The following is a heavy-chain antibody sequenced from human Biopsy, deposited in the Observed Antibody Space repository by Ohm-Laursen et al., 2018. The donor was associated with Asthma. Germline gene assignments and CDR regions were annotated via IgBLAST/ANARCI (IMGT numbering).Heavy chain of an antibody. J-gene: IGHJ4*02. CDR1: GLTFSGYP. CDR2: IRSKANNQTT. V-gene: IGHV3-73*01. Sequence: SLRLSCAASGLTFSGYPMHWVRQTPGKGLEWVGRIRSKANNQTTAYAAAVEGRFSISRDDSKSTAFLHMNRLKTDDTAVYFCTTGVIAAGDTNLDYWGRGILVTVSS. D-gene: IGHD3-16*02. CDR3: TTGVIAAGDTNLDY.